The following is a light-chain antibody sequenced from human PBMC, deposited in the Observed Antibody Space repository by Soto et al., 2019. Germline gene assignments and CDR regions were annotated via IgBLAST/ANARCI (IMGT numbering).Light chain of an antibody. J-gene: IGKJ5*01. CDR1: HDISTY. Sequence: DIDMSKAPSFLSASVGDRVTITCRASHDISTYLAWYQQKPGKAPKLLIYAASSLQSGVPSRFSGSGSGTDFTLTISSLQPEDFATYYCQQSYSTPITSGQGTRLAIK. CDR3: QQSYSTPIT. CDR2: AAS. V-gene: IGKV1-39*01.